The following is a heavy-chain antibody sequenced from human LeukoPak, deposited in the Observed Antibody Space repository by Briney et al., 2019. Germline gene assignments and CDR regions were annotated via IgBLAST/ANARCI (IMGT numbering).Heavy chain of an antibody. CDR2: VSYSGAA. CDR3: ARHPVGPGGLDV. J-gene: IGHJ6*02. Sequence: SETLSLTCTVSRGSVKTYSWSWVRQPPGKGLEWIGYVSYSGAANYNPSLKSRVTISVDTSKNQFSLKLSSVTAADTAVYYCARHPVGPGGLDVWGQGTTVTVSS. V-gene: IGHV4-59*08. CDR1: RGSVKTYS.